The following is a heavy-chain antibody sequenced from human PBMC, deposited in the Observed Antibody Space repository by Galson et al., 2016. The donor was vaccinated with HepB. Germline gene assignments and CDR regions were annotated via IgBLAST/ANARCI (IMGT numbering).Heavy chain of an antibody. J-gene: IGHJ4*02. CDR2: IGGNGSPT. CDR3: ARGGGHGFFDY. V-gene: IGHV3-23*01. D-gene: IGHD3-10*01. Sequence: SLRLSCAASGFTFYNYAMDWVRQAPGGGLDWVAAIGGNGSPTYYADSVRGRFSISRDNSKNTLYLQMNSLRAEDTALYYCARGGGHGFFDYWGQGTQVTVSS. CDR1: GFTFYNYA.